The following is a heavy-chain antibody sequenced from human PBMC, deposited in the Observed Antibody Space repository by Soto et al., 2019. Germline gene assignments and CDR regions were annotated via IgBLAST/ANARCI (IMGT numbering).Heavy chain of an antibody. CDR2: ISYDGSNK. D-gene: IGHD5-18*01. CDR1: GFTFSSYG. J-gene: IGHJ6*02. Sequence: QVPLVESGGGVVQPGRSLRLSCAASGFTFSSYGFHWVRQAPGKGLEWVAFISYDGSNKYYVDSVKGRFTISRDNSKNTLYLQMNSLRADDAAVYYCAKARGYSYDYGLDVWGQGTTVTVSS. CDR3: AKARGYSYDYGLDV. V-gene: IGHV3-30*18.